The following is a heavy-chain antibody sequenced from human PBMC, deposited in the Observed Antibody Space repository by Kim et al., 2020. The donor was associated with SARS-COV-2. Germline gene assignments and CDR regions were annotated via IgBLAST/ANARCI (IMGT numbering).Heavy chain of an antibody. D-gene: IGHD4-17*01. J-gene: IGHJ4*02. V-gene: IGHV5-10-1*01. CDR3: ARGSDYDY. Sequence: DSYTTYSPSFQGHVTTSADKSISTAYLQWTSLKASDTAIYYCARGSDYDYWGQGTLVTVSS. CDR2: DSYT.